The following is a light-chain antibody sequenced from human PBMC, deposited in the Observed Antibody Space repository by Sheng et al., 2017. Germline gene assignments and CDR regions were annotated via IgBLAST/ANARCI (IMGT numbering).Light chain of an antibody. CDR3: QQRRT. CDR2: DAS. J-gene: IGKJ4*01. Sequence: EIVLTQSPATLSLSPGERATLSCRASQSVSSYLAWYQQKPGQAPRLLIYDASNRATGIPARFXGSGSGTDFTLTISSLEPEDFAVYYCQQRRTFGGGTKVEIK. CDR1: QSVSSY. V-gene: IGKV3-11*01.